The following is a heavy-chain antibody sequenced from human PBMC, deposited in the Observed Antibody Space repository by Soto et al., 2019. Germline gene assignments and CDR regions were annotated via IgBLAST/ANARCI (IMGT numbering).Heavy chain of an antibody. J-gene: IGHJ6*02. CDR1: GFSFSTHY. Sequence: PGGSLRLSCAASGFSFSTHYMNWVRQTPGKGLEWVSSINRDSTVIKYADSVKGRFTISRDNARNSLSLQMNSLRAEDTAVYYCARDRKYGGNSADYYYYYYGMDVWGQGTTVTVSS. D-gene: IGHD2-21*02. CDR3: ARDRKYGGNSADYYYYYYGMDV. V-gene: IGHV3-48*01. CDR2: INRDSTVI.